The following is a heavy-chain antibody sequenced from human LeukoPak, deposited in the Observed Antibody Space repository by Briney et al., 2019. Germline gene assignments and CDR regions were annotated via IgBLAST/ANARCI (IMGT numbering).Heavy chain of an antibody. D-gene: IGHD6-19*01. CDR1: LVTLSVYA. V-gene: IGHV3-23*01. J-gene: IGHJ4*02. Sequence: VGSLRLSCAPSLVTLSVYAVDCVCQAPGKGLEWVSAISSSGGTTYYADAVKGQFSISRDNSNTTQYLRMNSLRDDDTAIYYCAKDRNGWPTNFDSWGQGTLVTVSA. CDR3: AKDRNGWPTNFDS. CDR2: ISSSGGTT.